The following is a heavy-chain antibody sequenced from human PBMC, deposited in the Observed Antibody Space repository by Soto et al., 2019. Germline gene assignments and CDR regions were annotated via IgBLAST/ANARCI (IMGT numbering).Heavy chain of an antibody. Sequence: GASVKVSCKASGYTFTSYDINWVRQATGQGLEWMGWMNPNSGNTGYAQKFQGRVTMTRNTSISTAYMELSSLRSEDTAVYYCARGSQGTIFGAKYYYYYMDGWGKGTTVTLSS. CDR1: GYTFTSYD. V-gene: IGHV1-8*01. CDR3: ARGSQGTIFGAKYYYYYMDG. J-gene: IGHJ6*03. D-gene: IGHD3-3*01. CDR2: MNPNSGNT.